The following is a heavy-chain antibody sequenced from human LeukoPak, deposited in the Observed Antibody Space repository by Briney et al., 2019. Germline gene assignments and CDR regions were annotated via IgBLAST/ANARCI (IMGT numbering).Heavy chain of an antibody. CDR1: GGSFSGYY. CDR3: ARGTYCSSTSCCTAYYFDY. Sequence: PSETLSLTCAVYGGSFSGYYWSWIRQPPGKGLEWIGEINHSGSTNYNPSLKSRVTISVDTSKNQFSLKLSSVTAADTAVYYCARGTYCSSTSCCTAYYFDYWGQGTLVTVSS. V-gene: IGHV4-34*01. D-gene: IGHD2-2*02. CDR2: INHSGST. J-gene: IGHJ4*02.